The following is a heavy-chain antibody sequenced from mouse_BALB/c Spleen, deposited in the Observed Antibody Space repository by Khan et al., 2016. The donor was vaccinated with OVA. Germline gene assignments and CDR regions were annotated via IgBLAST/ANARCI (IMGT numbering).Heavy chain of an antibody. V-gene: IGHV5-6-5*01. CDR3: TRLVDY. Sequence: EVQLVESGGGLVKPGGSLKLSCAASGFTFSSYAMSWVRQTPEKRLKWVAFISSGGSTYYPDTVKCRFTISRDDARNILYLQMSSLRSEDTAMYYCTRLVDYWGQGTSVTVSS. CDR2: ISSGGST. J-gene: IGHJ4*01. CDR1: GFTFSSYA.